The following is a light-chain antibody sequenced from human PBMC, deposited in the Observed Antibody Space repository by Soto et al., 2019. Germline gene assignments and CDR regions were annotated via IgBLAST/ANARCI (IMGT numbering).Light chain of an antibody. CDR1: NNDVGAHNL. J-gene: IGLJ7*01. Sequence: QSALTQPASVSRSPGQSITISCTGTNNDVGAHNLVSWYQHHPGKAPRLIISEVSNRPSGVSNRFSASKSGNTASLTISGLQAEDEADYYCSSYTMSTTIIFGRGTQLTVL. CDR2: EVS. CDR3: SSYTMSTTII. V-gene: IGLV2-14*01.